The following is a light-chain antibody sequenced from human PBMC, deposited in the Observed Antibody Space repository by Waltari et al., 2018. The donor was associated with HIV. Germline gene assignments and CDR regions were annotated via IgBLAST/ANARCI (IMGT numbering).Light chain of an antibody. CDR1: QSISNY. J-gene: IGKJ1*01. CDR3: QQSYSTPRT. Sequence: DIQMTQSPSSLSASVGDRVTITCRASQSISNYLNWYQQKPGKAPNLLIYTASSLQSGVPSRFSGSGSGTDFTLTSSSLQLEDFATYYCQQSYSTPRTFGQGTKVDIK. CDR2: TAS. V-gene: IGKV1-39*01.